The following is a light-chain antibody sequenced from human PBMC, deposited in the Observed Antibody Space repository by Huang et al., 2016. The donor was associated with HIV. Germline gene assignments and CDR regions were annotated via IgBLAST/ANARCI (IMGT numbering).Light chain of an antibody. Sequence: ERVMTQSPATLSVSPGERATLSCRASDSVSTNVAWYQQRPGQAPRLLIYGASTRATGIAPRFSGSGSGTEFALTISSLQSEDFAVYYCQQYNNWPVTFGGGTKVEIK. J-gene: IGKJ4*01. V-gene: IGKV3-15*01. CDR2: GAS. CDR1: DSVSTN. CDR3: QQYNNWPVT.